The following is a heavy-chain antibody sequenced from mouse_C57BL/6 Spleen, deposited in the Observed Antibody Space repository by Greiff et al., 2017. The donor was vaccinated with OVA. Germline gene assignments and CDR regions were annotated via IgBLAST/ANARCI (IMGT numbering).Heavy chain of an antibody. J-gene: IGHJ4*01. D-gene: IGHD2-4*01. V-gene: IGHV1-26*01. CDR2: INPNNGGT. CDR3: ARPEDYDDYAMDY. Sequence: EVQLQQSGPELVKPGASVKISCKASGYTFTDYYMNWVKQSHGKSLEWIGDINPNNGGTSYNQKFKGKATLTVDKSSSTAYMELRSLTSEDSAVYYCARPEDYDDYAMDYWGQGTSVTVSS. CDR1: GYTFTDYY.